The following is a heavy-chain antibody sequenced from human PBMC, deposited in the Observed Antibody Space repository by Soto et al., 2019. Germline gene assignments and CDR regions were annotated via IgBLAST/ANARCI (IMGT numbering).Heavy chain of an antibody. D-gene: IGHD3-22*01. Sequence: SETLSLTCTVSGGSVSSGSYYWSWIRQPPGKGLEWIGYIYYSGSTNYNPSLKSRVTISVDTSKNQFSLKLSSVTAADTAVYYCARALHYHDAIGYPGYFQHWGQGTLVTVSS. J-gene: IGHJ1*01. CDR3: ARALHYHDAIGYPGYFQH. V-gene: IGHV4-61*01. CDR1: GGSVSSGSYY. CDR2: IYYSGST.